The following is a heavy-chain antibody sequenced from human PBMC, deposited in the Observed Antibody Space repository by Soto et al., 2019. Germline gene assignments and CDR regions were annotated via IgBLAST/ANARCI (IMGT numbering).Heavy chain of an antibody. CDR3: AREGSYCGGDCYLDY. V-gene: IGHV3-30-3*01. J-gene: IGHJ4*02. Sequence: QVQLVESGGGVVQPGRSLRLSCAASGFTFSSYAMHWVRQAPGKGLEWVAVISYDGSNKYYADSVKGRFTISRDNSKNTLYLQMNSLRAEDTAVYYCAREGSYCGGDCYLDYWGQGTLVTVSS. D-gene: IGHD2-21*02. CDR1: GFTFSSYA. CDR2: ISYDGSNK.